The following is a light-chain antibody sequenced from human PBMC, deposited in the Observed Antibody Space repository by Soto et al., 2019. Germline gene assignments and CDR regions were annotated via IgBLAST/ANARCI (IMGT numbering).Light chain of an antibody. CDR3: HQRTS. V-gene: IGKV3-11*01. CDR2: DTT. CDR1: QSVSTY. J-gene: IGKJ5*01. Sequence: VLTQSPVTLSLSPGDRATLSCRASQSVSTYLAWYRQVPGQPPRLLIYDTTNRAAGIPPRFSGSRSGTDFSLTIGSVEPEDFALYYYHQRTSFGRGTGLEIK.